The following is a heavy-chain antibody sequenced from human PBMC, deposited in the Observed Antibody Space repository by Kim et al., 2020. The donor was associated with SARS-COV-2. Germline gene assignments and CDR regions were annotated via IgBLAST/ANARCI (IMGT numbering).Heavy chain of an antibody. CDR1: GGSISSYY. D-gene: IGHD6-13*01. J-gene: IGHJ5*02. V-gene: IGHV4-59*13. Sequence: SETLSLTCTVSGGSISSYYWSWIRQPPGKGLEWIGYIYYSGSTNYNPSLKSRVTISVDTSKNQFSLKLSSVTAADTAVYYCARAPRGRQQLALYHWGRGTLVTVSS. CDR2: IYYSGST. CDR3: ARAPRGRQQLALYH.